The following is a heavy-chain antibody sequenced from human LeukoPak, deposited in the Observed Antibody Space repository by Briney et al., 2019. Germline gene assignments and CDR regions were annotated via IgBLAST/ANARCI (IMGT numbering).Heavy chain of an antibody. J-gene: IGHJ6*02. D-gene: IGHD2-8*01. CDR2: INHSGST. Sequence: SETLSLTCAVYGGSFSGYYWSWIRQPPGKGLEWIGEINHSGSTNYNPSLKSRVTISVDTSKNQFSVKLSSVTAADTAVYYCARVTNHYYYGMDVWGQGTTVTVSS. CDR3: ARVTNHYYYGMDV. CDR1: GGSFSGYY. V-gene: IGHV4-34*01.